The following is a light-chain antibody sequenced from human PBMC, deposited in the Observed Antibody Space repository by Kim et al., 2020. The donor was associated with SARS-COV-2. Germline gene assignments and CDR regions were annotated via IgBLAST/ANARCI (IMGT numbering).Light chain of an antibody. V-gene: IGLV3-21*04. CDR3: QAWNGNSVV. J-gene: IGLJ2*01. CDR2: SDS. Sequence: SYELTQPHSVSVAPGETARITCGGNIVGGNSVHWYRQRPGQAPVVVMYSDSDRPSDIPERFSGSTSGNTATLTISSVEAGDEADYSCQAWNGNSVVFGGGTQLTVL. CDR1: IVGGNS.